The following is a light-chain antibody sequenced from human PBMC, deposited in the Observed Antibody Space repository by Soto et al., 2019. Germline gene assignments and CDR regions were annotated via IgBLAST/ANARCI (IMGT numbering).Light chain of an antibody. CDR1: QSVSST. Sequence: EIVLTQSPATLSVSPGERATLSCRASQSVSSTLAWYQQKPGQGPRLLIHGASTRATGIPARFSGGGSGTDFTLTISSLQSEDFALYYCQQYKTFPSLTFGGGTKVEIK. CDR2: GAS. CDR3: QQYKTFPSLT. V-gene: IGKV3-15*01. J-gene: IGKJ4*01.